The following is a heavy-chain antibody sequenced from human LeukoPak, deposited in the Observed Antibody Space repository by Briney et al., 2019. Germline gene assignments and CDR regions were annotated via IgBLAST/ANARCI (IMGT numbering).Heavy chain of an antibody. Sequence: SGTLSLTCAVSGGSISSGNWWTWVRQSPGKGLEWIGEIHHGGTTNYNPSLKSRVTISVDKPKNQFSLKLSSVTAADTAVYYCAKKDYYYIDVWGKGTTVTVSS. J-gene: IGHJ6*03. CDR1: GGSISSGNW. V-gene: IGHV4-4*02. CDR2: IHHGGTT. CDR3: AKKDYYYIDV.